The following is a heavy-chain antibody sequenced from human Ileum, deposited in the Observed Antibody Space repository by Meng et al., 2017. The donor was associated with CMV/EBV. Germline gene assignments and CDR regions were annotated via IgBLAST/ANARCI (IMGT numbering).Heavy chain of an antibody. D-gene: IGHD4-17*01. CDR3: APVGGWGTGTPTTMIT. Sequence: GGSLRLSCAASGFTFSTYTMSWVRQAPGKGPEWVSAISIGGDRTSYTDSVKGRFTISRDNSKNTVYLQMNALRAEDTAIYYCAPVGGWGTGTPTTMITWGQGTPVTVSS. CDR2: ISIGGDRT. CDR1: GFTFSTYT. J-gene: IGHJ5*02. V-gene: IGHV3-23*01.